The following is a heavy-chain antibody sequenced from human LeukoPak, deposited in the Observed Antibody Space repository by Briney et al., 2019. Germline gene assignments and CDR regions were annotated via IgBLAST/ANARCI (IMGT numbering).Heavy chain of an antibody. CDR1: GFTFGSHV. CDR3: ARSFLNYYDSRGYPYFFDN. J-gene: IGHJ4*02. Sequence: GGSLRLSCTASGFTFGSHVMNWVRQAPGKGLEWVSSISSRSSFVYYADSVKGRFTISRADAKSSLYLQMNSLRAEDTAMYYCARSFLNYYDSRGYPYFFDNWGQGTLVTVSS. CDR2: ISSRSSFV. V-gene: IGHV3-21*01. D-gene: IGHD3-22*01.